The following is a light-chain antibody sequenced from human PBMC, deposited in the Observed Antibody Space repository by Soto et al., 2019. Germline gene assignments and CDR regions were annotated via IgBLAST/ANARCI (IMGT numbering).Light chain of an antibody. CDR2: AAS. J-gene: IGKJ4*01. V-gene: IGKV3-15*01. CDR1: QGIGNP. CDR3: QHYVNWPLT. Sequence: EIVITQSPATLSVSPGEGAPLSCRASQGIGNPLAWYQQKPGQTPRLLIYAASIRATGVPARFSGSGSGTDFTLTINSLQSEDFAVYYCQHYVNWPLTFGGGTKVDIK.